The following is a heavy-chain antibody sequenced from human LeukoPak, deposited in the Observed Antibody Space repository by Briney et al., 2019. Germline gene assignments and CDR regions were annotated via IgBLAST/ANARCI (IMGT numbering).Heavy chain of an antibody. V-gene: IGHV3-23*01. D-gene: IGHD1-1*01. Sequence: GGSLRLSCAASGFTFSSYAMSWARQAPGKGLEWVSALYGSGETTYYADSVKGRFTVSRDNSKNTLYLQMDGLRAEDTAVYYCAKMAGMTRQVYYMDVWGKGATVTVSS. J-gene: IGHJ6*03. CDR3: AKMAGMTRQVYYMDV. CDR1: GFTFSSYA. CDR2: LYGSGETT.